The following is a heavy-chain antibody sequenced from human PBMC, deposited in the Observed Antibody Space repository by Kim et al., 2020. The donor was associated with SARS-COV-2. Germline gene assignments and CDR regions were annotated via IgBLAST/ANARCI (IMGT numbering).Heavy chain of an antibody. CDR3: AEGGLGAFDI. V-gene: IGHV4-39*01. D-gene: IGHD3-16*01. CDR2: T. Sequence: TYYNPSLKSRVTISVDTSKNQFSLKLSSVTAADTAVYYCAEGGLGAFDIWGQGTMVTVSS. J-gene: IGHJ3*02.